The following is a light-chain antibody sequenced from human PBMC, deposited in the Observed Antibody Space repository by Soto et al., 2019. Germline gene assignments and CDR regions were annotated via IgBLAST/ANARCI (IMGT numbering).Light chain of an antibody. CDR3: QPSGRSHP. Sequence: EVVLTQSPGTLSLSPGERATLSCRASQSVTSTYLAWYQEKPGQAPRLLIYGASSRAIGIPDRFSGSVSGSDFILTINRLEPDDIAVYYCQPSGRSHPFAQRRRLAI. J-gene: IGKJ5*01. V-gene: IGKV3-20*01. CDR1: QSVTSTY. CDR2: GAS.